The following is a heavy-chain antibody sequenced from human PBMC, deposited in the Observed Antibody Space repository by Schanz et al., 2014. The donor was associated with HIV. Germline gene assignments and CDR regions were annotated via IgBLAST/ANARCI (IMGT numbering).Heavy chain of an antibody. Sequence: EVQMVESGGGLVQPGGSLRLSCAASGFSLNRYSGNWVRQTPGKGPERVSSLSGRASNIYYADSVKGRFTISRDNGKNSLFLQMNSLRAEDTAVYYCARLRGFLWFGDHPYSFDYWGQGTLVTVSS. D-gene: IGHD3-10*01. CDR3: ARLRGFLWFGDHPYSFDY. CDR1: GFSLNRYS. V-gene: IGHV3-48*04. CDR2: LSGRASNI. J-gene: IGHJ4*02.